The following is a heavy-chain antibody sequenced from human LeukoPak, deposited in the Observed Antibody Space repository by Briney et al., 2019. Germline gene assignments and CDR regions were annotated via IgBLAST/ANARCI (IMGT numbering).Heavy chain of an antibody. CDR1: GDSISRSSDY. V-gene: IGHV4-39*07. J-gene: IGHJ4*02. Sequence: SETLSLTCTVSGDSISRSSDYWGWIRQPPGKGPEWIGSVYYIGSTFYNPSLKSRLTISIDTSKKQFSLKLSSVTAADTAVYYCARWSGYYFYWGQGTLVTVSS. CDR2: VYYIGST. D-gene: IGHD3-3*01. CDR3: ARWSGYYFY.